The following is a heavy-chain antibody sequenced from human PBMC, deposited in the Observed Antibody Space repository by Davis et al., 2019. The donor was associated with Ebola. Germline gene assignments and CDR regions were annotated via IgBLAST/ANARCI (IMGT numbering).Heavy chain of an antibody. D-gene: IGHD3-16*02. J-gene: IGHJ6*04. V-gene: IGHV3-11*01. CDR1: GFTFSDYD. Sequence: PGGSLRPSFAALGFTFSDYDMSWIRQVQGMEPEWVSYLSSSGSTIYYADSVKGRFTISRDNAKNSLYLQMNSLRAEDTAVYYCARSYYYYVWGSYREGGMDVWGKGTTVTVSS. CDR3: ARSYYYYVWGSYREGGMDV. CDR2: LSSSGSTI.